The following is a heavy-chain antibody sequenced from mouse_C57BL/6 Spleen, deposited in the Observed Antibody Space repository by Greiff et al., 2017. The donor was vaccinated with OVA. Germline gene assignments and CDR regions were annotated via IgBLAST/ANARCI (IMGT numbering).Heavy chain of an antibody. V-gene: IGHV1-63*01. J-gene: IGHJ4*01. CDR2: IYPGGGYT. Sequence: VQLQQSGAELVRPGTSVKMSCKASGYTFTNYWIGWAKQRPGHGLEWIGDIYPGGGYTNYNEKFKGKATLTADKSSSTAYMQFSSLTSEDSAIYYCARIGSSYSYAMDYWGQGTSVTVSS. D-gene: IGHD1-1*01. CDR3: ARIGSSYSYAMDY. CDR1: GYTFTNYW.